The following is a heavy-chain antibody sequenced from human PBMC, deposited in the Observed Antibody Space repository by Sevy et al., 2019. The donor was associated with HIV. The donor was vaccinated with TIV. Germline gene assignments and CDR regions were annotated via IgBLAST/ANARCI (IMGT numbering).Heavy chain of an antibody. CDR1: GLTVGSLS. V-gene: IGHV3-53*01. CDR2: IYSAGTT. J-gene: IGHJ6*02. D-gene: IGHD2-2*01. CDR3: ARIKGASSSYAMDV. Sequence: GGCLRLSCVASGLTVGSLSINWVRQAPGKGLEWVSLIYSAGTTFYSDSVKGRFTISRDNSNNTLDLQMNSLRAEYTAIYYCARIKGASSSYAMDVWGQGTSVTVSS.